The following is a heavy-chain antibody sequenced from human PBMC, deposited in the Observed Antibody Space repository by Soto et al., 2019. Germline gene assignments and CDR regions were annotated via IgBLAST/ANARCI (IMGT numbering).Heavy chain of an antibody. CDR2: IIPILGIA. D-gene: IGHD1-1*01. CDR1: GGTFSSYT. CDR3: RLPPHRGNPTMEADYGMDV. J-gene: IGHJ6*02. Sequence: QVQLVQSGAEVKKPGSSVKVSCKASGGTFSSYTISWVRQAPGQGLEWMGRIIPILGIANYAQKFQGRVTITADKSTSTAYMELSSLRSEVTAVYYCRLPPHRGNPTMEADYGMDVWGQGTTVTVSS. V-gene: IGHV1-69*02.